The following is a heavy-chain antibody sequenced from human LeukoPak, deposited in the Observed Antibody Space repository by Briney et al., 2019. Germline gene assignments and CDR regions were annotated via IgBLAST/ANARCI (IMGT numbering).Heavy chain of an antibody. D-gene: IGHD3-3*01. V-gene: IGHV4-59*08. Sequence: SETLSLTCTVSAGSISSYYWSWIRQPPRQGLEWIGYIYYSGGTNYNTSLKKRVTISADTSKNQFSLQLSTLTAADTAVYYCARLGGLKYYDFWSGYGGEFDSWGQGTLVTVSS. J-gene: IGHJ5*01. CDR2: IYYSGGT. CDR1: AGSISSYY. CDR3: ARLGGLKYYDFWSGYGGEFDS.